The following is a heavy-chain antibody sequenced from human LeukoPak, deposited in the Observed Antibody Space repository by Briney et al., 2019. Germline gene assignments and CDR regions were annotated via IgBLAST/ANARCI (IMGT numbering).Heavy chain of an antibody. Sequence: SETLPLTCTVSGGSISSSSYYWGWIRQPPGKGLGWIGSIYYSGSTYYNPSLKSRVTISVDTSKNQFSLKLSSVTAADTAVYYCARSDPYCSSTSCSFQHWGQGTLVTVSS. D-gene: IGHD2-2*01. CDR2: IYYSGST. CDR1: GGSISSSSYY. V-gene: IGHV4-39*07. J-gene: IGHJ1*01. CDR3: ARSDPYCSSTSCSFQH.